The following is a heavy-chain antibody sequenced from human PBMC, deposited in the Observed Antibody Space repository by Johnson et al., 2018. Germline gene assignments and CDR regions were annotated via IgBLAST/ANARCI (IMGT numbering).Heavy chain of an antibody. Sequence: EVQLVESGAEVKKAGESLRISCKGSGYSFTTYWIGWVRQMPGKGLEWMGIVNPSDSDTRYSPSFQGQVPVPADMSISTAYLQWCRLKASDTAMYYLARRMVNYPFDIWGQGTMVTVSS. J-gene: IGHJ3*02. CDR2: VNPSDSDT. CDR1: GYSFTTYW. V-gene: IGHV5-51*01. CDR3: ARRMVNYPFDI. D-gene: IGHD3-10*01.